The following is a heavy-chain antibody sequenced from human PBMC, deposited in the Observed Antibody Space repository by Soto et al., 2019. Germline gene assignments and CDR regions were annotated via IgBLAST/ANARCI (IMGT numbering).Heavy chain of an antibody. V-gene: IGHV1-69*13. Sequence: SVKVSCKASGGTFSSYAISWVRQAPGQGLEWMGGIIPIFGTANYAQKFQGRVTITADESTSTAYMELSSLRSEDTAVYYCASFTMVRGVAYYYYGMDVWGQGTTVTVSS. CDR2: IIPIFGTA. J-gene: IGHJ6*02. CDR3: ASFTMVRGVAYYYYGMDV. D-gene: IGHD3-10*01. CDR1: GGTFSSYA.